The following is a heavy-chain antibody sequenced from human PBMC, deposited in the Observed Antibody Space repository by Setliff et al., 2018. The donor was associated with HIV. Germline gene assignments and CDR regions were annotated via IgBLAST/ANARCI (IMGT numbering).Heavy chain of an antibody. Sequence: SETLSLTCTVSGGSISSGGYYWSWIRQYPGKGLEWIGYIHYSGNTYNNPSLNSRISISVDMSKNKFSLKLSSLTAADTAVYYCARGGLGVVTSFDSWGPGTLVTVSS. D-gene: IGHD3-3*01. CDR3: ARGGLGVVTSFDS. J-gene: IGHJ4*02. CDR2: IHYSGNT. CDR1: GGSISSGGYY. V-gene: IGHV4-31*03.